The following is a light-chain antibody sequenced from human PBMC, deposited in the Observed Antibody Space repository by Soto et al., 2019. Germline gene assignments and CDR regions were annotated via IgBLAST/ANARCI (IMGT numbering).Light chain of an antibody. CDR3: QQYHNWPLT. J-gene: IGKJ4*01. V-gene: IGKV3-15*01. CDR2: GAS. CDR1: QSVSSN. Sequence: EVGMMQSPATLSVSPGERATLSCRASQSVSSNLAWYQQKPGQAPRLLIYGASTRATGIPARFSGSGSGTEFTLTISSLQSEDFAVYYCQQYHNWPLTCGGGTEVEIK.